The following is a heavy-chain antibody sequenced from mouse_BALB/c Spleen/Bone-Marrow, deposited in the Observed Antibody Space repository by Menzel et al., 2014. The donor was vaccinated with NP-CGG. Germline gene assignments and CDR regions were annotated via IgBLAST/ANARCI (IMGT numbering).Heavy chain of an antibody. CDR1: GYTFTEYT. CDR2: INPNIGGT. J-gene: IGHJ3*01. CDR3: ARGRFAY. V-gene: IGHV1-18*01. Sequence: DVKLQESGPELVKPGASVKISCKTSGYTFTEYTIHWAKQSHGKSLEWIGNINPNIGGTTYNQKFKGKATLTVDMSSSTAYMDLRSLTSEDSAVYYCARGRFAYWGQGTLVTVSA.